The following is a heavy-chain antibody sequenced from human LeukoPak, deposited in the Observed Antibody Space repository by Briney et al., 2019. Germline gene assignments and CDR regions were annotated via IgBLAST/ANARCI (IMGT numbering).Heavy chain of an antibody. J-gene: IGHJ4*02. Sequence: PSETLSLTCTVSGGSISGSSYYWGWSRQPPGEGLEWIGSISSSGSTYYNPSLKSRVTISVDTSKNQFSLKLSSVTAADTAAYYCARRMVAATPGHYWGQGTLVTISS. CDR1: GGSISGSSYY. V-gene: IGHV4-39*01. CDR3: ARRMVAATPGHY. CDR2: ISSSGST. D-gene: IGHD2-15*01.